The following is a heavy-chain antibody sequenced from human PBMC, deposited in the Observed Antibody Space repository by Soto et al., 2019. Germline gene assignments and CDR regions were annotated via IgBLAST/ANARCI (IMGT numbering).Heavy chain of an antibody. J-gene: IGHJ4*02. V-gene: IGHV2-26*01. D-gene: IGHD5-18*01. CDR3: ARSTVNTTMGLDY. CDR1: GFSLSNPRVG. Sequence: QVTLKESGPVLVKPTETLTLTCTVSGFSLSNPRVGVSWIRQPPGKALEWLAHIFSNDEKSFSTSLKSRLTISKDTSKSQVVLTMSKMDPVDTATYYCARSTVNTTMGLDYWGQGTLVTVSS. CDR2: IFSNDEK.